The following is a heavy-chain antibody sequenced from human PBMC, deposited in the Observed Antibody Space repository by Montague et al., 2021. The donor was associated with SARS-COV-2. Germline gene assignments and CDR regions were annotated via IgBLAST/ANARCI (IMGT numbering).Heavy chain of an antibody. CDR3: ARVGRQQLVRLSGMDV. CDR1: GGSISSSSYY. J-gene: IGHJ6*02. CDR2: IYYSGST. V-gene: IGHV4-39*07. Sequence: SETRSLTCTVSGGSISSSSYYWGWIRQPPGKGLEWIGSIYYSGSTHYNPSLKSRATISVDTSKNQFSLKLSSVTAADTAVYYCARVGRQQLVRLSGMDVWGQGTTVTVSS. D-gene: IGHD6-13*01.